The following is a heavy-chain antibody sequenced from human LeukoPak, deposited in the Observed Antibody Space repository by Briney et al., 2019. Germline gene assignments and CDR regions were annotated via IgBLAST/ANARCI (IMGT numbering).Heavy chain of an antibody. J-gene: IGHJ2*01. CDR3: AKDILATVTTDWYFDL. D-gene: IGHD4-17*01. V-gene: IGHV3-9*01. CDR1: GFTFDDYA. Sequence: GRSLRLSCAASGFTFDDYAMHWVRQAPGKGLEWVSGISWNSGSIGYADSVKGRFTISRDNAKNSLYLQMNSLRAEDTALYYCAKDILATVTTDWYFDLWGRGTLVTASS. CDR2: ISWNSGSI.